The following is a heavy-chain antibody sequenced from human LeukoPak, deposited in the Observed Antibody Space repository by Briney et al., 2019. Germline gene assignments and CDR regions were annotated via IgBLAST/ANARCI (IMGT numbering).Heavy chain of an antibody. V-gene: IGHV3-23*01. CDR3: AKSVIEQQLVLEIDY. CDR2: ISGSGGST. Sequence: GGSLRLSCAASGFTFSSYAMSWVRQAPGKGLEWVSAISGSGGSTYYADSVKGRFTISRDNSKNTLYLQMTSLRAEDTAVYYCAKSVIEQQLVLEIDYWGQGTLVTVSS. J-gene: IGHJ4*02. D-gene: IGHD6-13*01. CDR1: GFTFSSYA.